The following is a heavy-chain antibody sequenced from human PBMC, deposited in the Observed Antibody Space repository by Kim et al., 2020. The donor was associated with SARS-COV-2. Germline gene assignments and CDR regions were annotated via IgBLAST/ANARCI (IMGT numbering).Heavy chain of an antibody. CDR3: ARGSHGDYGGYYFDY. J-gene: IGHJ4*02. Sequence: QGFTGRFVFSLDTSVSTAYLQISSLKAEDTAVYYCARGSHGDYGGYYFDYWGQGTLVTVSS. D-gene: IGHD4-17*01. V-gene: IGHV7-4-1*02.